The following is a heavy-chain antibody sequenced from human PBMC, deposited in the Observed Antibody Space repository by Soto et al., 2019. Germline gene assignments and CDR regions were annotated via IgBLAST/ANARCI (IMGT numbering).Heavy chain of an antibody. J-gene: IGHJ4*02. CDR1: GGTFSSYA. D-gene: IGHD3-10*01. V-gene: IGHV1-69*13. Sequence: SVKVSCKASGGTFSSYAISWVRQAPGQGLEWMGGIIPIFGTANYAQKFQGRVTITADESTSTAYMELSSLRSEDTAVYYCARGPYYYGSGSYYFDYWGQGTLVTVSS. CDR3: ARGPYYYGSGSYYFDY. CDR2: IIPIFGTA.